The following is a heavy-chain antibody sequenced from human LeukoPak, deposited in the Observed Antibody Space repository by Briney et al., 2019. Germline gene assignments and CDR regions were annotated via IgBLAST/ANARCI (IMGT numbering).Heavy chain of an antibody. J-gene: IGHJ4*02. V-gene: IGHV1-46*01. D-gene: IGHD6-19*01. CDR1: GYTFTSYY. CDR3: ARHGVRYSSGWSPHRPLDY. CDR2: INPSGGST. Sequence: ASVKVSCKASGYTFTSYYMHWVRQAPGQGLEWMGIINPSGGSTSYAQKFQGRVTMTRDTSTSTVYMELSSLRSEDTAVYYCARHGVRYSSGWSPHRPLDYWGQGTLVTVSS.